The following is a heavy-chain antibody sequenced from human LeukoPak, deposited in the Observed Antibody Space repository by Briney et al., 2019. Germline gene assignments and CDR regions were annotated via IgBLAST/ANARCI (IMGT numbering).Heavy chain of an antibody. CDR1: GFTFNRYS. D-gene: IGHD1-26*01. Sequence: GESLRLSCAASGFTFNRYSMNWVGQAPGKGLEWVAYISSSGTGIYYADSVKGRFAISRDNAKNSVYLQMNSLRGEDTAVYHCAASYSETQLYYFDYWGQGNLVTVSS. CDR2: ISSSGTGI. V-gene: IGHV3-48*01. J-gene: IGHJ4*02. CDR3: AASYSETQLYYFDY.